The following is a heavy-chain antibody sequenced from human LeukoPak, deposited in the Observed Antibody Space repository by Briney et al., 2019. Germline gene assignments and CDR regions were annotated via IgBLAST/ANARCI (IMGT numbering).Heavy chain of an antibody. J-gene: IGHJ4*02. D-gene: IGHD3-3*01. V-gene: IGHV4-59*01. CDR3: ARGPLIWSGYYTTYYFDY. Sequence: SETLSLTCTVSGGSISSYYWSWIRQPPGKGLEWIGYIYYSGSTNYNPSLKSRVTISVDTSKNQFSLKLSSVTAADTAVYYCARGPLIWSGYYTTYYFDYWGQGTLVTVSS. CDR1: GGSISSYY. CDR2: IYYSGST.